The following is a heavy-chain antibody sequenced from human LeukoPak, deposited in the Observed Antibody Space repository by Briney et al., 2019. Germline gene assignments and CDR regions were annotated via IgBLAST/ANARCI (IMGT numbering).Heavy chain of an antibody. J-gene: IGHJ4*02. CDR1: GGSISSYY. D-gene: IGHD6-13*01. V-gene: IGHV4-4*07. CDR2: IYTSGST. Sequence: SETLSLTCTVSGGSISSYYWSWIRQPAGKGLEWIGRIYTSGSTNYNPSLKSRVTMSVDTSKNQFSLRLSSVTAADTAVYYCARVTGYVMEDYFDYWGQGTLVTVSS. CDR3: ARVTGYVMEDYFDY.